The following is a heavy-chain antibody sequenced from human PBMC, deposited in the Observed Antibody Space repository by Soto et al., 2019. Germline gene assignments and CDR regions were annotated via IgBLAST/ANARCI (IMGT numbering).Heavy chain of an antibody. V-gene: IGHV1-18*01. CDR2: IAPYNGMT. J-gene: IGHJ6*02. D-gene: IGHD3-10*01. CDR1: GYSFITFG. CDR3: SAGITLVRGVFAYGLDV. Sequence: QAQLVQSGGEVKKPGASVKVTCKASGYSFITFGITWVRQAPGQGLEWMGWIAPYNGMTNFAQKLQGRFIMTTDTSPYTASLELSSLRSDDTAVYYCSAGITLVRGVFAYGLDVWGQGTTVTVSS.